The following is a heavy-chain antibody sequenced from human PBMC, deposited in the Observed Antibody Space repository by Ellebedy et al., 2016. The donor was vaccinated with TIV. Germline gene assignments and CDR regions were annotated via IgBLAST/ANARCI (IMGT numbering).Heavy chain of an antibody. CDR3: ARVPIWLVFDY. CDR1: GFTFSSYA. J-gene: IGHJ4*02. CDR2: LSGSGGST. V-gene: IGHV3-23*01. D-gene: IGHD3-10*01. Sequence: GESLKISCVASGFTFSSYAMSWVRQAPGKGLEWVSSLSGSGGSTYYADSVKGRFTISRDNSKNTLYLQMNSLRAEDTAVYYCARVPIWLVFDYWGQGTLVTVSS.